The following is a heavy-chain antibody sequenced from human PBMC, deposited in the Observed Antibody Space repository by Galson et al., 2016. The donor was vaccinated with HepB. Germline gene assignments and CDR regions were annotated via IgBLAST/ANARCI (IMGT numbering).Heavy chain of an antibody. V-gene: IGHV4-30-2*01. CDR2: IYHTGSI. J-gene: IGHJ4*02. Sequence: TLSLTCAVSGGSISSGGYSWSWIRQPPGKGLEWIGYIYHTGSIYYNPSLKSRVTISGDRSKNQFSLKLSSVTAADTALYYCARGKGRGGFDYWGQGTLVTISS. CDR3: ARGKGRGGFDY. D-gene: IGHD3-10*01. CDR1: GGSISSGGYS.